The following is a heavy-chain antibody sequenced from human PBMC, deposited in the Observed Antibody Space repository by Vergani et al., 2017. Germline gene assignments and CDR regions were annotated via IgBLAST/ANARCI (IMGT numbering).Heavy chain of an antibody. J-gene: IGHJ4*02. CDR1: GFTFSRHW. V-gene: IGHV3-74*01. Sequence: EVQLVESGGGLVQPGGSLRLSCAASGFTFSRHWMHWVRQAPGKGLVWVSRVDPEGTNTPYADSLKGRFTISRDNSKNMMYLQPSSLRDEDTAVYYCASGERIYAEGTQLHYWGEGALVAVSS. CDR2: VDPEGTNT. D-gene: IGHD2-21*01. CDR3: ASGERIYAEGTQLHY.